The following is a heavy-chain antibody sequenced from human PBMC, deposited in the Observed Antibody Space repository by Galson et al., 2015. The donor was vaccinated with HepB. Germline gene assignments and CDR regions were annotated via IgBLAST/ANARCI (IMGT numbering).Heavy chain of an antibody. CDR2: IYTSGST. D-gene: IGHD6-19*01. CDR3: ASFRGQADGSGWNEYFQH. V-gene: IGHV4-4*07. CDR1: GGSISSYY. Sequence: SETLSLTCTVSGGSISSYYWSWIRQPAGKGLEWIGRIYTSGSTNYNPSLKSRVTISVDTSKNQFSLKLSSVTAADTAVYYCASFRGQADGSGWNEYFQHWGQGTLVTVSS. J-gene: IGHJ1*01.